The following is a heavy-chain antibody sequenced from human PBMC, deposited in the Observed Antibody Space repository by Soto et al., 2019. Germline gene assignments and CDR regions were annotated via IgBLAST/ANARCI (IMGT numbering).Heavy chain of an antibody. J-gene: IGHJ3*02. V-gene: IGHV3-30-3*01. CDR1: GFTFSSYA. D-gene: IGHD3-22*01. CDR3: ARDYYDSSGYYFENAFDI. CDR2: ISYDGSNK. Sequence: GGSLRLSCAASGFTFSSYAMHWVRQAPGKGLEWVAVISYDGSNKYYADSVKGRFTTSRDNSKNTLYLQMNSLRAEDTAVYYCARDYYDSSGYYFENAFDIWGQGTMVTVSS.